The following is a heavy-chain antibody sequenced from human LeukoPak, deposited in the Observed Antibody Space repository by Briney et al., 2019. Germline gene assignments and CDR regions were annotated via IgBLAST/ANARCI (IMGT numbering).Heavy chain of an antibody. CDR2: IDSDGSRT. CDR1: GFTFSTSW. V-gene: IGHV3-74*03. Sequence: GWSLRLSCEGSGFTFSTSWMHWVRQAPGKGLVWVSRIDSDGSRTTYADSVKGRFTISRDNAKNTVYLQMNSLRAEDTAVYYCARRAGAYSHPYDYWGQGTLVTVSS. D-gene: IGHD4/OR15-4a*01. J-gene: IGHJ4*02. CDR3: ARRAGAYSHPYDY.